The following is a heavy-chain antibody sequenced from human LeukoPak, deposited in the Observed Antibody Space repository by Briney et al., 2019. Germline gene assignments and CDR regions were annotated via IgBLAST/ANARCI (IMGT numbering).Heavy chain of an antibody. CDR1: GGSISSGGYS. CDR2: IYHSGST. CDR3: AREGGSGWIDI. J-gene: IGHJ3*02. D-gene: IGHD3-22*01. V-gene: IGHV4-30-2*01. Sequence: SQTLSLTCAVSGGSISSGGYSWSWIRQPPGKGLEWIGYIYHSGSTYYNPILKSRVTISVDRSKNQFSLKLSSVTAADTAVYYCAREGGSGWIDIWGQGTMVTVSS.